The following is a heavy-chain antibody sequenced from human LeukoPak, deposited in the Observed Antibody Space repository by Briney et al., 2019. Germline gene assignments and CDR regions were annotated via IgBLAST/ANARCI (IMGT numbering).Heavy chain of an antibody. CDR1: GFTFSSYA. CDR3: AKWTDYDFWSGYDY. V-gene: IGHV3-23*01. D-gene: IGHD3-3*01. J-gene: IGHJ4*02. CDR2: ISGSGGST. Sequence: GGSLRLSCVVSGFTFSSYAMSWVRQAPGKGLEWVSAISGSGGSTYYADSVKGRFTISRDNSKNTLYLQMNSLRAEDTAVYYCAKWTDYDFWSGYDYWGQGTLVTVSS.